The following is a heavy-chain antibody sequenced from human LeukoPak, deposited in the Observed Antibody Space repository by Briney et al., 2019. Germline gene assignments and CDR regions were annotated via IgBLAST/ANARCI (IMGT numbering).Heavy chain of an antibody. V-gene: IGHV1-2*02. J-gene: IGHJ4*02. Sequence: ASVKVSCKASAYTLSGYYMHWVRQAPGQGLEWMGWINPKSGVTNYAQKFQGRVTMTWDTSTNTTFMELSRLRSDDTAVYYCARRIAVAGSPVYYFDYWGQGTLVTVSS. D-gene: IGHD6-19*01. CDR2: INPKSGVT. CDR3: ARRIAVAGSPVYYFDY. CDR1: AYTLSGYY.